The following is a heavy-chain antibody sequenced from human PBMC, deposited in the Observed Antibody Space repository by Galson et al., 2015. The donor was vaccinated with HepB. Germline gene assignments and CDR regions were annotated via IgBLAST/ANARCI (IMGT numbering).Heavy chain of an antibody. CDR2: INPNSGGT. V-gene: IGHV1-2*02. J-gene: IGHJ3*02. CDR3: ARGRRFLEWLFSREEYAFDI. CDR1: GYTFTGYY. D-gene: IGHD3-3*01. Sequence: SVKVSCKASGYTFTGYYMHWVRQAPGQGLEWMGWINPNSGGTNYAQKFQGRVTMTRDTSISTAYMELSRLRSDDTAVCYCARGRRFLEWLFSREEYAFDIWGQGTMVTVSS.